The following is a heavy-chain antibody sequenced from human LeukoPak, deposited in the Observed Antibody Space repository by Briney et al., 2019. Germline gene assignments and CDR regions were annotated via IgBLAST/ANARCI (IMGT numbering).Heavy chain of an antibody. J-gene: IGHJ4*02. Sequence: GESLKISCKGSGYSFTSYWIGWVRQMPGKGLEWMGIIYPGDSDTRYSPSFQGQVTISADKSISTAYLQWSSLKASDTAMYYCARQSQYYDFWSGLDYWGQGTLVTVSS. V-gene: IGHV5-51*01. CDR2: IYPGDSDT. D-gene: IGHD3-3*01. CDR3: ARQSQYYDFWSGLDY. CDR1: GYSFTSYW.